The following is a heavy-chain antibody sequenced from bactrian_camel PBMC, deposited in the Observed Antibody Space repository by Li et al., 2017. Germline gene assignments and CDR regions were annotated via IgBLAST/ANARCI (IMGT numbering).Heavy chain of an antibody. CDR1: VLSWNSNY. D-gene: IGHD7*01. Sequence: QVQLVESGGGSVQAGESLRLACVVSVLSWNSNYVAWFRQAPGKEREGVAAIWPAGGITYYADSVKGRFTISQDNAKYTLYLQMNSLKPEDTAMYYCATARRGVRWPLQEEEYNYWGQGTQVTVS. J-gene: IGHJ4*01. V-gene: IGHV3S28*01. CDR2: IWPAGGIT. CDR3: ATARRGVRWPLQEEEYNY.